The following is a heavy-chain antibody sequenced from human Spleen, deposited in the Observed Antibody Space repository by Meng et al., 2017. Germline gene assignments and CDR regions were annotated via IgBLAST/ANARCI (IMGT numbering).Heavy chain of an antibody. CDR3: AREGQYHYGSGSYIDY. J-gene: IGHJ4*02. CDR1: GFTFSSYS. D-gene: IGHD3-10*01. V-gene: IGHV3-21*01. CDR2: ISSSIIYR. Sequence: GESLKISCAASGFTFSSYSMNWVRQAPGKGLKWVSYISSSIIYRNYADSVKGRFTISRDNAKNSLYLQMNSLRVEDTAVYYCAREGQYHYGSGSYIDYWGQGTLVTVSS.